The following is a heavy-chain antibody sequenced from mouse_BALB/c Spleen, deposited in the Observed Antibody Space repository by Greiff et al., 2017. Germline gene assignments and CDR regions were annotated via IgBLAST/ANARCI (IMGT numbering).Heavy chain of an antibody. V-gene: IGHV1-61*01. CDR1: GYSFTSYW. Sequence: QVQLQQPGAGLVRPGASVKLSCKASGYSFTSYWMNWVTQRPGQGLEWIGMIHPSDSETRLNQKFKDTAPLAVDNSSIPAYMQLSSPTSEDTAVYYCARWRLEYYAMDYWGQGTSVTVSS. CDR2: IHPSDSET. J-gene: IGHJ4*01. CDR3: ARWRLEYYAMDY.